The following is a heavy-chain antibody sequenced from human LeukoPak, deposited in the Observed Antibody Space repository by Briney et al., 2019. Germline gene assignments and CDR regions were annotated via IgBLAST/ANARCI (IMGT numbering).Heavy chain of an antibody. Sequence: GGSLRLSCAASGFTFSNYAMSWVRQAPGKGLEWVSAISGSGGSTYYADSVKGRFTISRDNSKNTLYLQMNSLRAEDTAVYYCAKRSGGYSYGALFDYWGQGTLVTVSS. CDR1: GFTFSNYA. V-gene: IGHV3-23*01. CDR3: AKRSGGYSYGALFDY. CDR2: ISGSGGST. D-gene: IGHD5-18*01. J-gene: IGHJ4*02.